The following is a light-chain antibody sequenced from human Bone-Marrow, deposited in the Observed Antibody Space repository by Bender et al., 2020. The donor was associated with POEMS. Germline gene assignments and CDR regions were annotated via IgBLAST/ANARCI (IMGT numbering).Light chain of an antibody. V-gene: IGLV1-40*01. CDR3: QSYDSSLSGSV. CDR2: GNT. J-gene: IGLJ2*01. CDR1: SSNIGAGYD. Sequence: QSVLTQPPSVSGAPGQRVTISCTGSSSNIGAGYDVQWYQQLPGTAPKLLIYGNTNRPSGVPDRVSGSKSGTSASLAITGLQAEDEADYYCQSYDSSLSGSVFGGGTKLTVL.